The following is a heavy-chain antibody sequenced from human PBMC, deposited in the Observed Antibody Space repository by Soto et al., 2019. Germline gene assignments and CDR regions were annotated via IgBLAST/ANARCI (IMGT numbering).Heavy chain of an antibody. Sequence: QVQLVQSGAEVKKPGASVKVSCKVSGYTLTELSMHWVRQAPGKGLEWMGGFDPEDGETIYAQKFQGRVTMTEDTSTDTAYMELSSLRSEDTAVYYCATLYDYVWGSYRYDAFDIWGQGTMVTVSS. CDR2: FDPEDGET. J-gene: IGHJ3*02. CDR3: ATLYDYVWGSYRYDAFDI. CDR1: GYTLTELS. D-gene: IGHD3-16*02. V-gene: IGHV1-24*01.